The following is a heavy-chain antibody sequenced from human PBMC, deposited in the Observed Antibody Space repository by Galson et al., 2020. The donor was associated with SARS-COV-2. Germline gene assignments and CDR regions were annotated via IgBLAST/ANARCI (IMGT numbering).Heavy chain of an antibody. J-gene: IGHJ2*01. CDR3: AKNVDTAMAGDWYFDL. V-gene: IGHV4-59*08. CDR1: GGSISSYY. Sequence: ASETLSLTCTVSGGSISSYYWSWIRQPPGKGLEWIGYIYYSGSTNYNPPLKSRVTISVDTSKNQFSLKLSSVTAADTAVYYCAKNVDTAMAGDWYFDLWGRGTLVTVSS. CDR2: IYYSGST. D-gene: IGHD5-18*01.